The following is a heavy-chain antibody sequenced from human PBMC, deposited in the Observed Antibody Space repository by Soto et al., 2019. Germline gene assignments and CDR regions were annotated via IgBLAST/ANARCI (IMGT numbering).Heavy chain of an antibody. CDR2: IYYTGST. D-gene: IGHD1-26*01. J-gene: IGHJ4*02. V-gene: IGHV4-39*01. CDR1: GGSVSSSSYY. CDR3: ARRRAGDYYFDY. Sequence: TLSLTCTVSGGSVSSSSYYWGWIRQPPGKGLEWIGTIYYTGSTSYSPSLKRRVTISVDTSKTQFSLNLSSVTATDTAVYYCARRRAGDYYFDYWGQGTLVTVSS.